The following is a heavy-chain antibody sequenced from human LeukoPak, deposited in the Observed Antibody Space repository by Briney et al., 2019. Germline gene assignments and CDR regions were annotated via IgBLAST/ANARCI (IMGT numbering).Heavy chain of an antibody. D-gene: IGHD3-22*01. CDR3: ARGRYYDSSGPMDV. CDR1: GGSISSGGYY. V-gene: IGHV4-61*08. CDR2: IYYSGST. J-gene: IGHJ6*02. Sequence: PSETLSLTCAVSGGSISSGGYYWSWIRQPPGKGLEWIGYIYYSGSTNYNPSLKSRVTISVDTSKNQFSLKLSSVTAADTAVYYCARGRYYDSSGPMDVWGQGTTVTVSS.